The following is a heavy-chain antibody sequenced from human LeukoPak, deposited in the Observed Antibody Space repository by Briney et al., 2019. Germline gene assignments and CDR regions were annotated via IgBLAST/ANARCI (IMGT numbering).Heavy chain of an antibody. J-gene: IGHJ4*02. CDR3: AKGRKKDIVVVVAAEFDH. Sequence: GGSLRLSCAASGFTFSDYYMGWIRQAPGKGLEWVSYISTSSTYTNYADSVKGRFIISRDNAKNSLYLQMNSLRAEDTAVYYCAKGRKKDIVVVVAAEFDHWGQGTLVTVSS. CDR1: GFTFSDYY. D-gene: IGHD2-15*01. CDR2: ISTSSTYT. V-gene: IGHV3-11*06.